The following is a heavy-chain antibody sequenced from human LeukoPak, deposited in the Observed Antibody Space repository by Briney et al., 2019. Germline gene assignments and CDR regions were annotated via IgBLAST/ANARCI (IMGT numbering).Heavy chain of an antibody. J-gene: IGHJ4*02. CDR3: ARSHNWNDGGLDY. CDR1: GYIFSNFY. CDR2: INPSGGSA. D-gene: IGHD1-20*01. Sequence: ASVKVSCKASGYIFSNFYIHWVRQAPGQGLEWMGIINPSGGSATYAQKFQGRVTMTRDTSTSTVYMEVSGLRSEDTAVYYCARSHNWNDGGLDYWGQGTLVTVSA. V-gene: IGHV1-46*01.